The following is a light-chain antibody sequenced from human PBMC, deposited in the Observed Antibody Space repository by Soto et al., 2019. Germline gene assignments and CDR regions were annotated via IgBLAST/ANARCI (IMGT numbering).Light chain of an antibody. CDR2: GAS. J-gene: IGKJ5*01. Sequence: EIVMTPSPATLSVSPGERATLSCGASQSVSSNYLAWYQQKPGQAPRLLIYGASSRATGIPVRFSGSGSGTEFTLTISSLQSEDFAVYYCQQYNNWPRTFGQGTRLEIK. V-gene: IGKV3-15*01. CDR3: QQYNNWPRT. CDR1: QSVSSN.